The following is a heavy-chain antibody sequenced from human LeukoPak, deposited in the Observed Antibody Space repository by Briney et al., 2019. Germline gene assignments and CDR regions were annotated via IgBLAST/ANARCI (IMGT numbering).Heavy chain of an antibody. J-gene: IGHJ4*02. CDR1: GFTFDDYA. CDR3: AKSPYDSSGYLDY. D-gene: IGHD3-22*01. V-gene: IGHV3-9*03. Sequence: GRSLRLSCAASGFTFDDYAMHWVRQAPGKGLAWVSGISWNSGSIGYADSVKGRFTISRDNAKNSLYLQMNSLRAEDMALYYCAKSPYDSSGYLDYWGQGTLVTVSS. CDR2: ISWNSGSI.